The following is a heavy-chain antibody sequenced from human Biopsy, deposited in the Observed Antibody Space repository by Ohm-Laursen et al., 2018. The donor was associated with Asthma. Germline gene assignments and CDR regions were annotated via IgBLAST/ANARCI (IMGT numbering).Heavy chain of an antibody. Sequence: ASVKVSCKASGDSFSNYAISWVRQAPGQGLEWMGGIIPIFGTANYAQKFQGRVTITADESTSTAYLELSSLRSEDTAVYYCARWGIQGVRFWGMDVWGQGTTVTVSS. D-gene: IGHD3-10*01. CDR3: ARWGIQGVRFWGMDV. CDR2: IIPIFGTA. J-gene: IGHJ6*02. V-gene: IGHV1-69*13. CDR1: GDSFSNYA.